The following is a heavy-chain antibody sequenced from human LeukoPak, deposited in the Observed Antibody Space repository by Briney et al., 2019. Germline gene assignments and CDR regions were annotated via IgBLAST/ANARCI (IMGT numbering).Heavy chain of an antibody. J-gene: IGHJ6*02. CDR3: AKDRGSYYYYYGMDV. V-gene: IGHV3-23*01. Sequence: GGSLRLSCAASRFTFSSYAMNWVRQAPGKGLEWVSAISDIGGDTYYADSVKGRFTISRDNSKNTLYLQMNSLRAEDTAVYYCAKDRGSYYYYYGMDVWGHGTTVTVSS. CDR2: ISDIGGDT. CDR1: RFTFSSYA.